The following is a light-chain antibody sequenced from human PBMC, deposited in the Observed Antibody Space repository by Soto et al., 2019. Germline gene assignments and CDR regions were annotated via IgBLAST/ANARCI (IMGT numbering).Light chain of an antibody. V-gene: IGLV1-40*01. J-gene: IGLJ2*01. CDR3: LSFDSSLSVV. Sequence: QSVLTQPPSVSGAPGQRVTISCTGSSSNIGAGYDVHWYQQLPGRAPKLLIYGNTNRPSGVPDRFSGSKSGTSASLAITGLQAEDEAEYYCLSFDSSLSVVFGGGTKGTVL. CDR2: GNT. CDR1: SSNIGAGYD.